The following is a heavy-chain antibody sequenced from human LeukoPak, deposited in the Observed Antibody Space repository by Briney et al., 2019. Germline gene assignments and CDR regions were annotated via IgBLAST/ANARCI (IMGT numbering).Heavy chain of an antibody. CDR1: GGSISYYY. CDR2: IFHRGYT. J-gene: IGHJ5*02. D-gene: IGHD3-16*01. CDR3: ARGGALPREFDP. Sequence: SETLSLTCTLSGGSISYYYWSWIRQPPGKGLEWIGYIFHRGYTNYNPSLKSRVAISIDTSKNQFSLKLSSVTAADTAVYYCARGGALPREFDPWSQGTLVTVSS. V-gene: IGHV4-59*01.